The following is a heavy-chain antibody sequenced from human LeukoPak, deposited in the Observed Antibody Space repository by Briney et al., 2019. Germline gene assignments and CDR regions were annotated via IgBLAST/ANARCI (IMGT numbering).Heavy chain of an antibody. CDR2: ISRSGSTK. Sequence: GGSLRLSCAASGFTFSDYNMRWIRQAPGKGLEWVSSISRSGSTKYYADSVKGRFTISRDNSKNTLYLQMNSLRAEDTAVYYCAKTVEMATFSDDYWGQGTLVTVSS. J-gene: IGHJ4*02. CDR1: GFTFSDYN. CDR3: AKTVEMATFSDDY. D-gene: IGHD5-24*01. V-gene: IGHV3-11*01.